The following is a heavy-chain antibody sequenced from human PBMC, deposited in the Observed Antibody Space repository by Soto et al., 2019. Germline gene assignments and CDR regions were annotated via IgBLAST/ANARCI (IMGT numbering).Heavy chain of an antibody. Sequence: SETLSLTCTVSGGAISSSSYYWCWIRQPPGKGLEWIGSIYYSGSTYYNPSIKSRATISVDTSKNQFSLKLSSVTAADTVVYYCARHGCNGDPLDYWGQGTLVTVSS. CDR1: GGAISSSSYY. D-gene: IGHD4-17*01. V-gene: IGHV4-39*01. J-gene: IGHJ4*02. CDR3: ARHGCNGDPLDY. CDR2: IYYSGST.